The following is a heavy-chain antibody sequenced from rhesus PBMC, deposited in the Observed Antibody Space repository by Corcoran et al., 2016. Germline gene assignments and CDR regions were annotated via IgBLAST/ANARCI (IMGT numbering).Heavy chain of an antibody. CDR2: ISPYNGTK. CDR1: GYTFTNYY. Sequence: QVQLVQSGAEIKQPGASVKLSCKASGYTFTNYYMHWVRQAPGQGLEWIVLISPYNGTKSFAQNFQGIATITTDTSTTTGYMELSSLRSDDTAVYYCTREGAAATFGVDYWGQGVQVTVSS. CDR3: TREGAAATFGVDY. D-gene: IGHD6-43*01. J-gene: IGHJ4*01. V-gene: IGHV1-1*01.